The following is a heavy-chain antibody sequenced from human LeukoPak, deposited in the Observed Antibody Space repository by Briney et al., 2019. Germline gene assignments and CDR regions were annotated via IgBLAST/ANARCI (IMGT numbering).Heavy chain of an antibody. CDR2: IKQDASQ. Sequence: GGSLRLFCAASGFTFSRHWMGWVRQAPGKGLEWVANIKQDASQYYVDSVRGRFIISRDNAKNSLSLQMNSLRLEDTAGYYCARGPDFGDRLDYFDYWGQGTLVTVSS. CDR1: GFTFSRHW. CDR3: ARGPDFGDRLDYFDY. V-gene: IGHV3-7*01. D-gene: IGHD4-17*01. J-gene: IGHJ4*02.